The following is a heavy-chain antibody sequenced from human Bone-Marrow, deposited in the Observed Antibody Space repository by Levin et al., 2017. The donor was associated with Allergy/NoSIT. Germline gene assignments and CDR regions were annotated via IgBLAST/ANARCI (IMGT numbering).Heavy chain of an antibody. J-gene: IGHJ4*02. CDR1: GFTFSSYA. Sequence: GESLKISCAASGFTFSSYAMHWVRQAPGKGLEWVAVISYDGSNKYYADSVKGRFTISRDNSKNTLYLQMNSLRAEDTAVYYCAREHIPSLGSAPVDYWGQGTLDTVSS. CDR2: ISYDGSNK. V-gene: IGHV3-30-3*01. D-gene: IGHD1-14*01. CDR3: AREHIPSLGSAPVDY.